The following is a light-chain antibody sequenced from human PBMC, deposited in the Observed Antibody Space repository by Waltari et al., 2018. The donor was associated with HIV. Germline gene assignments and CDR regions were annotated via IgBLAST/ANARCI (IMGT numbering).Light chain of an antibody. CDR1: RSDGGGSNS. V-gene: IGLV2-11*01. J-gene: IGLJ1*01. Sequence: QSALTQPRSVSGSPGQSVTIPCPGTRSDGGGSNSVPWYQPHPGKAPKVRIYDVSKRPSEVPDRFSGSKSGNTASLTISGLQAEDEADYYCCSYAGSYTYVFGTGTKVTVL. CDR2: DVS. CDR3: CSYAGSYTYV.